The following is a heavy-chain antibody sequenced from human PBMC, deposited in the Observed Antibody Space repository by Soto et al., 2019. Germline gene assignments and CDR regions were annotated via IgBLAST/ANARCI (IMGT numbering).Heavy chain of an antibody. CDR3: ARDRYYGSGSYYVDAFDI. Sequence: PSETLSLTCTVSGGSISSGGYCWSWIRQHPGKGLEWIGYIYYSGSTYYNPSLKSRVTISVDTSKNQFSLKLSSVTAADTAVYYCARDRYYGSGSYYVDAFDIWGQGTMVTVSS. CDR2: IYYSGST. CDR1: GGSISSGGYC. V-gene: IGHV4-31*03. J-gene: IGHJ3*02. D-gene: IGHD3-10*01.